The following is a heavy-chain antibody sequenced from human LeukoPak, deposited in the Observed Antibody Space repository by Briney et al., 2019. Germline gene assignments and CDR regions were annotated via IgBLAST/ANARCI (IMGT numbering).Heavy chain of an antibody. CDR1: GFTFTSYA. CDR3: AKDRNPPTD. V-gene: IGHV3-23*01. J-gene: IGHJ4*02. CDR2: ISGSGAGT. Sequence: GGSLRLSCATSGFTFTSYAMTWVRQAPGKGLEWVSAISGSGAGTYYADSVKGRFTISRDNSKHTLYLQMNSLRAEDTAVYYCAKDRNPPTDWGQGTLVTVSS.